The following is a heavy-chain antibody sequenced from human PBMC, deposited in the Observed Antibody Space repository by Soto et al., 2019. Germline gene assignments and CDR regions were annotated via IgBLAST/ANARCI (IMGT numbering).Heavy chain of an antibody. CDR1: GYSFTTYG. D-gene: IGHD2-21*01. CDR2: ISGYNGDT. CDR3: AREGVRPYYYYGMDV. J-gene: IGHJ6*02. Sequence: QVHRVQSGAEVKKPGASVKVSCKASGYSFTTYGISWVRQAPGQGLEWMGWISGYNGDTNYAQNFQARVTMTTDTSTRTAYMELRILRSDDTAVYYCAREGVRPYYYYGMDVWGQGTTVTVSS. V-gene: IGHV1-18*01.